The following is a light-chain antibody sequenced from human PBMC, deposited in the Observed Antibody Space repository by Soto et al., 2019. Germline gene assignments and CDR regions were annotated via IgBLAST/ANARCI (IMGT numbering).Light chain of an antibody. Sequence: EIVMTQSPATLSVSPGERATLSCRASQSVSSNLAWYQQKPGQAPRLLIYGASTRATGIPARFSGSGSGTEFTLTIDSLQSEDFAVYYCQQYGSSPPTFGQGTKVDIK. CDR3: QQYGSSPPT. CDR2: GAS. J-gene: IGKJ1*01. V-gene: IGKV3-15*01. CDR1: QSVSSN.